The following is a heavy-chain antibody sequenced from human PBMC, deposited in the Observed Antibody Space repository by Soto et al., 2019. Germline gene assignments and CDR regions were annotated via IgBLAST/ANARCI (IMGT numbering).Heavy chain of an antibody. D-gene: IGHD2-21*02. CDR2: ITPLVGTA. Sequence: QVQLVQSGAEVKKPGSSVTVSCKASGGTFSNYAISWVRQAPGQGLELMGGITPLVGTANYAQKFQGRVTSTADESTTTASMELSSLRSEDAAVYYCARAVDCGDDCYLDDAFDVWGQGTMVTVST. CDR3: ARAVDCGDDCYLDDAFDV. J-gene: IGHJ3*01. V-gene: IGHV1-69*01. CDR1: GGTFSNYA.